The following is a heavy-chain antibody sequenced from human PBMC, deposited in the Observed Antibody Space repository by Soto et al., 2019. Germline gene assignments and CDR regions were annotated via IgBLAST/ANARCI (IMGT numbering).Heavy chain of an antibody. CDR2: IFYSGST. CDR3: ARDEAFCSSSSCYSHYYGMDV. CDR1: GGSITSGDYY. Sequence: PSETLSLTCTVSGGSITSGDYYWSWIRQHPGKGLEWIGYIFYSGSTYYSPSLKSRVNISIDTYKNHFSLKLSSVTAADTAVYYCARDEAFCSSSSCYSHYYGMDVWGQGTTVTVSS. D-gene: IGHD2-2*01. V-gene: IGHV4-31*03. J-gene: IGHJ6*02.